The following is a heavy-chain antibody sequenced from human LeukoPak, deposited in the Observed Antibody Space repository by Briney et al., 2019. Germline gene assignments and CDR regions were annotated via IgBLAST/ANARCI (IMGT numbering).Heavy chain of an antibody. CDR1: GYTFTGYY. J-gene: IGHJ3*02. D-gene: IGHD3-22*01. CDR3: ARVGYYDSSGYAGAFDI. CDR2: INPNSGGT. Sequence: ASVKVSCKASGYTFTGYYMHWVRQAPGQGLEWMGWINPNSGGTNYAQKFQGRVTTTRDTSISTAYMELSRLRSDDTAVYYCARVGYYDSSGYAGAFDIWGQGTMVTVSS. V-gene: IGHV1-2*02.